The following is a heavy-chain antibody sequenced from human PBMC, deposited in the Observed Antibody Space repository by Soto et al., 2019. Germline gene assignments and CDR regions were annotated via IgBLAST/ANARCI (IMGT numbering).Heavy chain of an antibody. CDR3: ARDRLEWYSSSWYVGYYYGMEV. J-gene: IGHJ6*02. D-gene: IGHD6-13*01. Sequence: SQSLPLSCASSGDSVSTGSVAWNWIRECPSRGLEWLGRTYYRSKWHNDYAVSVKSRITTNPDTSKNQFSLQLNSVTPEDTAVYYCARDRLEWYSSSWYVGYYYGMEVRGQGTTGTVSS. V-gene: IGHV6-1*01. CDR1: GDSVSTGSVA. CDR2: TYYRSKWHN.